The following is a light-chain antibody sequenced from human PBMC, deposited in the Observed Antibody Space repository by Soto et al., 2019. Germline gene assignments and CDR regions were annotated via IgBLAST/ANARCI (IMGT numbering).Light chain of an antibody. CDR2: DVS. V-gene: IGLV2-14*03. Sequence: QSALTQPGSVSGSLGQSITISCTGTSSDVGSYDYVSWYQQHPGKAPKLMIYDVSSRPSGVSNRFSGSKSGYTASLTISGLQADDEADYYCSSYASNRDVLVGGGTQLTVL. J-gene: IGLJ7*01. CDR3: SSYASNRDVL. CDR1: SSDVGSYDY.